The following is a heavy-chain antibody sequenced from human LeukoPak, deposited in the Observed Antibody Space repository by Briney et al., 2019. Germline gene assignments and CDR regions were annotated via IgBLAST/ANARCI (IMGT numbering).Heavy chain of an antibody. J-gene: IGHJ4*02. V-gene: IGHV1-69*01. CDR2: IISIFGTA. D-gene: IGHD6-19*01. CDR1: GGTFSSYA. CDR3: ARVDGAVAGGFDY. Sequence: GSSVKVSCKASGGTFSSYAISWVRQAPGQGLEWMGGIISIFGTANYAQEFQGRVTITADESTSTAYMELSSLRSEDTAVYYCARVDGAVAGGFDYWGQGTLVTVSS.